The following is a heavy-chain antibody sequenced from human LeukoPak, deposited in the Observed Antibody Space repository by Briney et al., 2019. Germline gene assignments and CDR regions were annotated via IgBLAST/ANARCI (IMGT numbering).Heavy chain of an antibody. CDR3: AKGRTAVAGTLSDY. V-gene: IGHV3-9*01. J-gene: IGHJ4*02. CDR1: GFTFDDYA. D-gene: IGHD6-19*01. Sequence: GRSLILSCAASGFTFDDYAMHWVRQAPGKGLEWVSGISWNSGSIGYADSVKGRFTISRDNAKNSLYLQMNSLRAEDTALYYCAKGRTAVAGTLSDYWGQGTLVTVSS. CDR2: ISWNSGSI.